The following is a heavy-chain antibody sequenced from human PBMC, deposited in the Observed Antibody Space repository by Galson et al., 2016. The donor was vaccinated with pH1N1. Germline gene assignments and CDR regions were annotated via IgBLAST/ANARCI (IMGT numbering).Heavy chain of an antibody. J-gene: IGHJ5*02. D-gene: IGHD3-10*01. CDR2: IYTSGST. Sequence: VSGGSISSGGYYWSWIRQPAGKGLEWIGRIYTSGSTTYNPSLQSRVTISVDTSKNQFSLKLSSVTAADTAVYYCARDVDFGELGKWFDPWGQGTLVTVSS. V-gene: IGHV4-61*02. CDR3: ARDVDFGELGKWFDP. CDR1: GGSISSGGYY.